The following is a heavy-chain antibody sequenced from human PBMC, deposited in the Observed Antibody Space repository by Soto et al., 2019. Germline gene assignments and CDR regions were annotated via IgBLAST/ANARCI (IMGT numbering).Heavy chain of an antibody. CDR3: ARSYYDSTGFAVDP. CDR2: MYFGGSF. V-gene: IGHV4-59*02. CDR1: GASVSHGY. Sequence: QMQLQASGPGLVKPSETLSLTCNVSGASVSHGYWSWIRQPPGKGLEWIGFMYFGGSFNYNPSLTSRAPISVETSKNQFSMKVTSVTASDTAVYYCARSYYDSTGFAVDPWGQGTLVTVSS. J-gene: IGHJ5*02. D-gene: IGHD3-22*01.